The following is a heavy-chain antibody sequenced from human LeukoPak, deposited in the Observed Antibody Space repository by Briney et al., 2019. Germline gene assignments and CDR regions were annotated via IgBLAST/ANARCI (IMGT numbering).Heavy chain of an antibody. D-gene: IGHD3-22*01. CDR1: GGTFSSYA. CDR3: ARRVYYDSSGYPNDAFDI. CDR2: IIPIFGTA. V-gene: IGHV1-69*05. Sequence: SVKVSCKASGGTFSSYAISWVRRAPGQGLEWMGRIIPIFGTANYAQKFQGRVTITTDESTSTAYMELSSLRSEDTAVYYCARRVYYDSSGYPNDAFDIWGQGTMVTVSS. J-gene: IGHJ3*02.